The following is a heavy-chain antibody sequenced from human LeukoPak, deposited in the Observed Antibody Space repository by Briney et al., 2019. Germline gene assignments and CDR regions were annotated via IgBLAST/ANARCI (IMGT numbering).Heavy chain of an antibody. CDR1: GYTFTSYG. Sequence: GASVKVSCKASGYTFTSYGISWVRQAPGQGLEWMGWISAYNGNTNYAQKLQGRVTMTTDTSTSTAYMELRSLRSDDTAVYYCARALRFEFYYYYMDVWGKGTTVTISS. D-gene: IGHD5-12*01. J-gene: IGHJ6*03. CDR2: ISAYNGNT. V-gene: IGHV1-18*01. CDR3: ARALRFEFYYYYMDV.